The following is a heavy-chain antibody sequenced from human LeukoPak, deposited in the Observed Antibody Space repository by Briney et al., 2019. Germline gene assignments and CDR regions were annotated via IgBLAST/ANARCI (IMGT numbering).Heavy chain of an antibody. J-gene: IGHJ4*02. V-gene: IGHV3-21*06. CDR2: IGPTGFDR. Sequence: GGSLRLSCTTSGLTFSTSGFNWVRQAPGKGPEWVASIGPTGFDRYHADSIKGRFTISRDNANNFLYLQVDSLRAEDTAVYYCATETNGRHYDYWGQGTLLTVSS. CDR1: GLTFSTSG. D-gene: IGHD1-14*01. CDR3: ATETNGRHYDY.